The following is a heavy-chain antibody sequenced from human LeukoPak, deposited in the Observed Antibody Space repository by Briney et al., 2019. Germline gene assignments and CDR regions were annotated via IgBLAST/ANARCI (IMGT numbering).Heavy chain of an antibody. CDR2: ISTYNGNT. V-gene: IGHV1-18*01. CDR3: ARRRWDQWLATFDY. D-gene: IGHD6-19*01. J-gene: IGHJ4*02. CDR1: GYTFTSYG. Sequence: ASVKVSCKASGYTFTSYGITWVRQAPGQGLEWMGWISTYNGNTNYAQKFQGRVTMTTDTSTSTAYMDLSSLRSDDTAVYYRARRRWDQWLATFDYWGQGTLVTVSS.